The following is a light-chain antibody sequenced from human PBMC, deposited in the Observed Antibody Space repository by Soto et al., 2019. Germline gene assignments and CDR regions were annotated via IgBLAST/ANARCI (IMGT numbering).Light chain of an antibody. CDR3: GAWDSSLSVVV. CDR2: DSD. Sequence: QSVLTQPPSVSAAPGQKVTISCSGSSANIGSNYVSWYQHLPGTAPKLVTYDSDKRPSEIPDRFSGSKSGTSATLDITGLQTGDEADYYCGAWDSSLSVVVFGGGTKLTVL. CDR1: SANIGSNY. J-gene: IGLJ2*01. V-gene: IGLV1-51*01.